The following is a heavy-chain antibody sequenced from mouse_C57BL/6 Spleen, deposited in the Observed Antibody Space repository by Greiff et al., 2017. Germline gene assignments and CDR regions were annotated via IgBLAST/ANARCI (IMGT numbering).Heavy chain of an antibody. CDR1: GFTFSDYY. Sequence: EVQLVESGGGLVQPGGSLKLSCAASGFTFSDYYMYWVRQTPEKRLEWVAYLSNGGGSTYYPDTVKGRFTISRDNAKNTLYLQMSRLKSEDTAMYDCAREGKTVVAPYYAMDYWGQGTTVTVSS. CDR3: AREGKTVVAPYYAMDY. D-gene: IGHD1-1*01. J-gene: IGHJ4*01. V-gene: IGHV5-12*01. CDR2: LSNGGGST.